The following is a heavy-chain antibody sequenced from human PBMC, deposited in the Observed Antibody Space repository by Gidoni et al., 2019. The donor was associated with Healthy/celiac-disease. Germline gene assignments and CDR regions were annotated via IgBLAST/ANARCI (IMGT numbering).Heavy chain of an antibody. CDR1: GYSFPSYW. V-gene: IGHV5-51*01. D-gene: IGHD6-13*01. J-gene: IGHJ6*03. CDR2: IYPGDSDT. CDR3: ARHYAGIAAAGTNYYYYYYMDV. Sequence: EVQLVQSGAEVNKPVASLTLSCKGSGYSFPSYWIGWVRPMPGKGLEWMGIIYPGDSDTRYSPSFQGKVTISADKSISTAYRQWSSLKASDTAMYYCARHYAGIAAAGTNYYYYYYMDVWGKGTTVTVSS.